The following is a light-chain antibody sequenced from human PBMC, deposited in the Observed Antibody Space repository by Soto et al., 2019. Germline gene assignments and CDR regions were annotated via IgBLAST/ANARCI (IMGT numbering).Light chain of an antibody. CDR1: NGVVTRCNY. V-gene: IGLV7-43*01. J-gene: IGLJ2*01. Sequence: QAVVTQEPSLTVSPGGTVTLTCAVYNGVVTRCNYLSWFQQKPGQAPRALIYSTNTKYSWTPARFFGSVHGGKAALTPSGGQPEDDDDYYCCLYYGGQVGVFGGGTKLTVL. CDR2: STN. CDR3: CLYYGGQVGV.